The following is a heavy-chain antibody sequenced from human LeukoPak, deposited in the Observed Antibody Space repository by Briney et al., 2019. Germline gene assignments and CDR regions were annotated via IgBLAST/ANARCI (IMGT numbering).Heavy chain of an antibody. CDR2: INHSGST. J-gene: IGHJ6*03. CDR1: GGSFSGYY. CDR3: ARGANDDFWSGYYPSRWRYYYYYMDV. Sequence: SETLSLTCAVYGGSFSGYYWSWIRQPPGKGLEWIGEINHSGSTNYNPSLKSRVTISVDTSKNQFSLKLSSVTAADTAVYYCARGANDDFWSGYYPSRWRYYYYYMDVWGKGTTVTVSS. V-gene: IGHV4-34*01. D-gene: IGHD3-3*01.